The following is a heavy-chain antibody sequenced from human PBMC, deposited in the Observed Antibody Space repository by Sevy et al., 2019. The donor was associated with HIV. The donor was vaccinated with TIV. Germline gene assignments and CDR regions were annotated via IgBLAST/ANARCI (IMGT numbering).Heavy chain of an antibody. V-gene: IGHV1-2*02. CDR2: INPNSSGT. CDR1: GYTFTGYY. J-gene: IGHJ5*02. Sequence: ASVKVSCKASGYTFTGYYMHWVRQAPGQGLEWMGWINPNSSGTNYAQKFQGRVTMTRDTSISTAYMELSRLRSDDTAVYYCARERVYCSGGRCKPVGWFDPWGQGTLVTVSS. D-gene: IGHD2-15*01. CDR3: ARERVYCSGGRCKPVGWFDP.